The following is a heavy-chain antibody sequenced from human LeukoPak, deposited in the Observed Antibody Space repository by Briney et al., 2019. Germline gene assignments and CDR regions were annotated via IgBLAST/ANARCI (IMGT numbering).Heavy chain of an antibody. V-gene: IGHV1-46*01. J-gene: IGHJ3*02. CDR1: GYTFTSYY. Sequence: ASVKVSCKASGYTFTSYYMHWARQAPGQGLEWMGIINPSGGSTSYAQKFQGRVTMTRDTSTSTVYTELSSLRSEDTAVYYCARDTPHYYDSSGDDAFDIWGQGTMVTVSS. D-gene: IGHD3-22*01. CDR3: ARDTPHYYDSSGDDAFDI. CDR2: INPSGGST.